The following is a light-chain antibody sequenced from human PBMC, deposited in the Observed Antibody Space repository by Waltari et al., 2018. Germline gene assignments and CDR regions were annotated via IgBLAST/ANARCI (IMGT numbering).Light chain of an antibody. CDR3: MQALQTPFT. CDR1: QSLLHSNGYNY. J-gene: IGKJ3*01. Sequence: IGMTQFRLTSPVTAGGPDSISCRSRQSLLHSNGYNYLDWYLQKPGQSPQLLIYLGSNRASGVPDRFSGSGSGTDFTLKISRVEAEDVGVYYCMQALQTPFTFGPGTKVDIK. V-gene: IGKV2-28*01. CDR2: LGS.